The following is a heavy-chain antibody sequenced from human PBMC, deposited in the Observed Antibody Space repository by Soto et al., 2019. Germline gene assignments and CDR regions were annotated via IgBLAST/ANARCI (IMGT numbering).Heavy chain of an antibody. CDR2: ISYDGSNK. Sequence: GGSLRLSCAASGFTFSSYAMHWVRQAPGKGLEWVAVISYDGSNKYYADSVKGRFTISRDNSKNTLYLQMNSLRAEDTAVYYCARDREYYDSAGYFDYWGQGTLVTVSS. D-gene: IGHD3-22*01. CDR1: GFTFSSYA. V-gene: IGHV3-30-3*01. J-gene: IGHJ4*02. CDR3: ARDREYYDSAGYFDY.